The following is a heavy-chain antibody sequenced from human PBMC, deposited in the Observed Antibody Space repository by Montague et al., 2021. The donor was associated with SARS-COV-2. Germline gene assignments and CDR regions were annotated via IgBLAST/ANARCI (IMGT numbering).Heavy chain of an antibody. Sequence: SETLSLTCSVPGGCTSNYYWTWTRLTPGKGRQWYGDIFYTGSTKFNPSLKSRVSMSLATSKNHFSLRLSAVTAADTARYYCARAQNICFIADCVNYFDLWGLGALVTVSS. J-gene: IGHJ4*02. CDR2: IFYTGST. V-gene: IGHV4-59*01. CDR3: ARAQNICFIADCVNYFDL. D-gene: IGHD2-21*01. CDR1: GGCTSNYY.